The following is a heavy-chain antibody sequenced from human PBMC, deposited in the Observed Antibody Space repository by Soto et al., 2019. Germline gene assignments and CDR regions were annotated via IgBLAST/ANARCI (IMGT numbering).Heavy chain of an antibody. CDR2: IIPIFGTA. CDR3: ARDGSVVPAAEENYYYGMDV. V-gene: IGHV1-69*01. Sequence: QVQLVQSGAEVQKPGSSVKVSCKASGGTFSSYAISWVRQAPGQGLEWMGGIIPIFGTANYAQKFQGRVTTTADESTSTAYMELSSLRSEDTAVYYCARDGSVVPAAEENYYYGMDVWGQGTTVTVSS. CDR1: GGTFSSYA. D-gene: IGHD2-2*01. J-gene: IGHJ6*02.